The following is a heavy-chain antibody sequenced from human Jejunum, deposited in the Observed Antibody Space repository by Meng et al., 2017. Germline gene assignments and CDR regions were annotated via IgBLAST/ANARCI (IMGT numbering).Heavy chain of an antibody. D-gene: IGHD2-21*02. CDR2: VYYTGRT. V-gene: IGHV4-39*01. CDR1: GGSINTNTYY. J-gene: IGHJ5*02. CDR3: ARAKVTPMGYWFDP. Sequence: QLQVQESGPGLVKPSEPLSLTCTVSGGSINTNTYYWDWIRQPPGKGMEWIGSVYYTGRTFYNPSLKSRVTISLDTSKNQFSLNLRSVAAADTAVYYCARAKVTPMGYWFDPWGQGTLVTVSS.